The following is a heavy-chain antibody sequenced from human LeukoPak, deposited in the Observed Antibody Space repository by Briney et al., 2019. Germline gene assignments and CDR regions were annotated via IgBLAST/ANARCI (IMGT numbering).Heavy chain of an antibody. Sequence: SETLSLTCTVSGYSISSGYYWGWIRQPPGKGLEWIGSFYHSGSTYYNPSLKSRVTISLDTSKNQFSLKLSSVTAADTADYYCARVRRVGATPFDYWGQGTLVTVSS. CDR3: ARVRRVGATPFDY. V-gene: IGHV4-38-2*02. CDR1: GYSISSGYY. D-gene: IGHD1-26*01. CDR2: FYHSGST. J-gene: IGHJ4*02.